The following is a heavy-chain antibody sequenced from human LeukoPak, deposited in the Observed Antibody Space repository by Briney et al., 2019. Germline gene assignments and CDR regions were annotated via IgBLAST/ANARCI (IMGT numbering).Heavy chain of an antibody. CDR1: GGSISSYY. J-gene: IGHJ3*02. D-gene: IGHD6-13*01. V-gene: IGHV4-59*08. Sequence: SETLSLTCTVSGGSISSYYWSWIRQPPGKGLEWIGYIYYSGSTNHNPSLKSRVTISVDTSKNQFSLKLSSVTAADTAVYYCARHPRIADPNAFDIWGQGTMVTVSS. CDR2: IYYSGST. CDR3: ARHPRIADPNAFDI.